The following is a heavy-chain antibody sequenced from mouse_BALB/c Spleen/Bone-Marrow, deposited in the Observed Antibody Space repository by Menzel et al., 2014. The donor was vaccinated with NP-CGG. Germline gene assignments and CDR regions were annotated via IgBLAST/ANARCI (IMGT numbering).Heavy chain of an antibody. V-gene: IGHV4-1*02. Sequence: EVQRVESGGGLVQPGGSLKLSCAASGFDFSRYYMSWVRQTPGKGLEWIGDINPDSNTTNYTPSLKDKFIISRDNAKNTLFQQMSIVISDTTTYYCSAKQGYYGYTDYWGQGTTLTVSS. CDR2: INPDSNTT. J-gene: IGHJ2*01. D-gene: IGHD1-2*01. CDR1: GFDFSRYY. CDR3: AKQGYYGYTDY.